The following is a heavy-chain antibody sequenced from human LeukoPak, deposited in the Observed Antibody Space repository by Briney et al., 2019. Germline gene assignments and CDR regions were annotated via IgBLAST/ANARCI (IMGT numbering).Heavy chain of an antibody. D-gene: IGHD5-24*01. J-gene: IGHJ4*02. Sequence: GGSLRLSCAASGFTFSSYSMNWVRQAPGKGLEWVSYISSSSSTIYYADSVKGRFTISRDNAKNSLYLQMNSLRAEDTAVYYCAKDLRRGAVEMATIINYWGQGTLVTVSS. V-gene: IGHV3-48*04. CDR3: AKDLRRGAVEMATIINY. CDR1: GFTFSSYS. CDR2: ISSSSSTI.